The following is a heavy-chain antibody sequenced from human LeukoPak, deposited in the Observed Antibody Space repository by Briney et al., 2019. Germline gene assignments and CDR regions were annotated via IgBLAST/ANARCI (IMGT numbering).Heavy chain of an antibody. CDR3: ARGAQSQLARYYYYFMDV. CDR1: GFAFINYA. Sequence: ASVKVSCKASGFAFINYAFHWVRQAPGQRLEWVGWINAGNGDTKYSQDFQGRVTLTTDTSASTAYMELTSLRYEDTAIYFCARGAQSQLARYYYYFMDVWGNGTMVTVSS. CDR2: INAGNGDT. V-gene: IGHV1-3*03. J-gene: IGHJ6*03. D-gene: IGHD6-6*01.